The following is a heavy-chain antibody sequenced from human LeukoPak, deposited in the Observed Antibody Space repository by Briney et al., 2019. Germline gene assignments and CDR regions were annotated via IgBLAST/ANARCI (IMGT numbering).Heavy chain of an antibody. CDR1: GFSLSNYW. CDR2: ISPDGSQT. D-gene: IGHD1-14*01. CDR3: AKEYSVRNQFDH. J-gene: IGHJ4*02. V-gene: IGHV3-74*01. Sequence: GGSLRLSCAASGFSLSNYWMHWVRQAPGKGLMWVSQISPDGSQTFYADSVKGRFTISRDNSKNTLYLQMNSLRAEDTAVYYCAKEYSVRNQFDHWGQGTLVAVSS.